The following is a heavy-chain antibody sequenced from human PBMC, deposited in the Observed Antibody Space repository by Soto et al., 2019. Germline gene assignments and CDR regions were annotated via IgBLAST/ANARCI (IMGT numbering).Heavy chain of an antibody. CDR3: AKESGIAVAATDIDY. J-gene: IGHJ4*02. D-gene: IGHD6-19*01. CDR2: IKQDGSEK. Sequence: PGGSLRLSCAASGFTFSRYWMSWVRQAPGEGLEWVANIKQDGSEKYYVDSVKGRFTISRDNAKNSLYLQMSSLRAEDTAVYYCAKESGIAVAATDIDYWGQGALVTVSS. V-gene: IGHV3-7*03. CDR1: GFTFSRYW.